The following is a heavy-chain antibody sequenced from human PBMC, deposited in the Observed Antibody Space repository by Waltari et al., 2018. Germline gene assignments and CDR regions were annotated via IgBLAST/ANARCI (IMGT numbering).Heavy chain of an antibody. J-gene: IGHJ3*02. D-gene: IGHD2-21*01. Sequence: QVQLAQSGAEMVKPGAAVRVSCKASGYSFRRSDISWVRQAPGQGLEWMGWMNTNSGNTGYAEKFQGRVTITRNTSINTAYMDLSGLGSEDTAVYYWARGSGDLDIWGQGTMVTVSS. V-gene: IGHV1-8*03. CDR2: MNTNSGNT. CDR1: GYSFRRSD. CDR3: ARGSGDLDI.